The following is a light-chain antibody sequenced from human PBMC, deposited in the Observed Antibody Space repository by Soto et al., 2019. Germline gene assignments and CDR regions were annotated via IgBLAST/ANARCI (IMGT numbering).Light chain of an antibody. Sequence: EIVMTQPPATLSVSPGERATLSCRASQSVSGSLAWYQQKPGQAPRLLIYGASTRATGIPARFSGSGSGTEFTLTISSLQSEDFAVYYCQQYNNWPPTFGQGTKVEIK. CDR2: GAS. J-gene: IGKJ1*01. CDR3: QQYNNWPPT. V-gene: IGKV3D-15*01. CDR1: QSVSGS.